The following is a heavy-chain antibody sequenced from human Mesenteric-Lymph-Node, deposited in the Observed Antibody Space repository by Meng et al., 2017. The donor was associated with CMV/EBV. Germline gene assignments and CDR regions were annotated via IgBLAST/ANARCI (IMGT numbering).Heavy chain of an antibody. D-gene: IGHD3-10*01. J-gene: IGHJ4*02. CDR3: ARDSAIFGELSPFDY. CDR2: IYYSGRT. Sequence: SETLSLTCAVSGGSVSSSSYYWGWIRQPPGKGLEWIANIYYSGRTYYNPSLKSRITMSVDTSKNQFSLKLTSVTAADTAVYYCARDSAIFGELSPFDYWGQGTLVTVSS. V-gene: IGHV4-39*07. CDR1: GGSVSSSSYY.